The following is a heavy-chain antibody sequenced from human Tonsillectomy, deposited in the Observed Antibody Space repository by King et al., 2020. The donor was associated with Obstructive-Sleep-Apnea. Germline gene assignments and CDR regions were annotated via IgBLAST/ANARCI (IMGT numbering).Heavy chain of an antibody. CDR2: ISGSGGNT. V-gene: IGHV3-23*04. D-gene: IGHD6-19*01. CDR1: GFTFSSYA. J-gene: IGHJ4*02. Sequence: VQLVESGGGLVQPGGSLRLSCAASGFTFSSYAMTWVRQAPGKGLEWVSTISGSGGNTYYADSVKGRFTISRDNPKNTLYLQMHSLRVEDTAVYYCAKPATKGGWTKVDSWGQGTLVTVSS. CDR3: AKPATKGGWTKVDS.